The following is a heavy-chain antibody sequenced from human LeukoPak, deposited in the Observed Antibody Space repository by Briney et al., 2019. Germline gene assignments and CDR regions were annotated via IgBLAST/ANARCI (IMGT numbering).Heavy chain of an antibody. CDR3: AGAGKYPLLSFDY. D-gene: IGHD2/OR15-2a*01. J-gene: IGHJ4*02. V-gene: IGHV3-53*01. Sequence: PGGSLRLPCAASGFIVSSNYMTWVRQAPGKGLERVSVIDAGGRTYYADSVKGRFTISRDNSKNTLYLQMNSLRAEDTAVYYCAGAGKYPLLSFDYWGQGTLVTVSS. CDR2: IDAGGRT. CDR1: GFIVSSNY.